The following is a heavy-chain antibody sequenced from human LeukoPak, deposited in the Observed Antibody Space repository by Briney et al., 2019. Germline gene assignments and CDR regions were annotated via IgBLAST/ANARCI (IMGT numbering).Heavy chain of an antibody. D-gene: IGHD6-13*01. CDR3: ARVRGSSWSHFDY. CDR2: IYYSGNT. V-gene: IGHV4-59*01. J-gene: IGHJ4*02. Sequence: PSETLSLTCTVSGASISSYYWSWIRQPPGKGLERFGYIYYSGNTNYNPSLKSRVTISIDTSNNQFSLKLSSVTAADTAVYYCARVRGSSWSHFDYWGQGILVTVSS. CDR1: GASISSYY.